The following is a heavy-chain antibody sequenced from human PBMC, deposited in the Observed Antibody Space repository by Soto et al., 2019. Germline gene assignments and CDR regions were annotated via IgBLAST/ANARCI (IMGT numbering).Heavy chain of an antibody. J-gene: IGHJ6*02. CDR2: IKQDGSEK. CDR3: ARVRYCSSTSCYVDYYGMDV. V-gene: IGHV3-7*05. D-gene: IGHD2-2*01. Sequence: GGSLRLSCAASGFTFSSYWMSWVRQAPGKGLEWVANIKQDGSEKYYVDSVKGRFTISRDNAKNSLYLQMNSLRAEDTAVYYCARVRYCSSTSCYVDYYGMDVWGQGTTVTVSS. CDR1: GFTFSSYW.